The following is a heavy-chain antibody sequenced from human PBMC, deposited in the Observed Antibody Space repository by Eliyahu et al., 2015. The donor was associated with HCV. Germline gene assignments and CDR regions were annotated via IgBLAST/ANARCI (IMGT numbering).Heavy chain of an antibody. CDR1: GGTFSTHS. D-gene: IGHD2-2*01. Sequence: EVKKPGSSVKVSCKASGGTFSTHSISWVRQAPGHGLEWMGGIIPVFGTSNHAQKFQGRVTITADESTSTTYMELASLTSDDTAVYYCARGSSDCSSSSCPFDYWGQGTLVTVSS. J-gene: IGHJ4*02. CDR2: IIPVFGTS. CDR3: ARGSSDCSSSSCPFDY. V-gene: IGHV1-69*01.